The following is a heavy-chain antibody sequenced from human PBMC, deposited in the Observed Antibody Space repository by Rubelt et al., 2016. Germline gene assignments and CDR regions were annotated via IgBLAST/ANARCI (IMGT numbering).Heavy chain of an antibody. J-gene: IGHJ5*02. CDR3: AHRGRTGVGFDP. CDR2: IYWNDDK. CDR1: GFSLSTSGVS. Sequence: QITLKESGPTLVKPTQTITLTCTFSGFSLSTSGVSVGWIRQPPGKALEWLALIYWNDDKHYSPYLKSRLTVTKDTSKNQVVLTMTNMDPVDTSTYYCAHRGRTGVGFDPWGQGTLVTVST. V-gene: IGHV2-5*01.